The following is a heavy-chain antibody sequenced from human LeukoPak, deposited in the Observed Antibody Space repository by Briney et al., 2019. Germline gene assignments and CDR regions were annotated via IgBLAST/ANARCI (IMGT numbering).Heavy chain of an antibody. CDR2: ISGSGGST. CDR1: GFTFSSYA. J-gene: IGHJ4*02. CDR3: AKDPTPSYYYGSGSYPSY. Sequence: GGSLRLSCAATGFTFSSYAMSWVRQVPGKGLEGVSAISGSGGSTYYADSVKGRFTISRDNSKDTLYLQMNSLRAEDTAVYYCAKDPTPSYYYGSGSYPSYWGQGTLVTVSS. D-gene: IGHD3-10*01. V-gene: IGHV3-23*01.